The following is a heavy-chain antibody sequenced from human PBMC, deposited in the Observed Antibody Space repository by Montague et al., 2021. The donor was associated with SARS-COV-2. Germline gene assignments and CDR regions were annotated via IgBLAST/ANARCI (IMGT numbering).Heavy chain of an antibody. J-gene: IGHJ5*02. Sequence: SLRLSCAASGFNFGVYEMNWVRQTPGKGLEWVSYINGGSSVMYYADSVMGRFTISRDNAESSLYLQMNSLRAEGTAVYYCATAVTVADDSWGQGTLVTVSS. CDR3: ATAVTVADDS. CDR1: GFNFGVYE. CDR2: INGGSSVM. D-gene: IGHD4-23*01. V-gene: IGHV3-48*03.